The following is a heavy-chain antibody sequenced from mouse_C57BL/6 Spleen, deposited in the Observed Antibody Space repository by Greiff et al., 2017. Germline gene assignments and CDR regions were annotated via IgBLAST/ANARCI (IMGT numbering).Heavy chain of an antibody. Sequence: QVQLQQPGAELVKPGASVKLSCKASGYTFTSYWMHWVKQRPGQGLEWIGMIQPNSGSTNYNEKFKSKATLTVDKSSSTAYMQLSSLTSEDSAVYYCARGPFITYAMDYWGQGTSVTVSS. D-gene: IGHD1-1*01. CDR1: GYTFTSYW. V-gene: IGHV1-64*01. CDR2: IQPNSGST. CDR3: ARGPFITYAMDY. J-gene: IGHJ4*01.